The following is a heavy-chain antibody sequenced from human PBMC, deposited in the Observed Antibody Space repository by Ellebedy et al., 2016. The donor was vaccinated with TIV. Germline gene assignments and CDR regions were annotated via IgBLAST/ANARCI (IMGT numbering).Heavy chain of an antibody. J-gene: IGHJ5*02. CDR3: ARFYCSGGSCYSGRWWFDP. CDR2: ISAYNGNT. Sequence: ASVKVSXKASRGTFSSYAISWVRQAPGQGLEWMGWISAYNGNTNYAQKLQGRVTMTTDTSTSTAYMELSSLRSEDTAVYYCARFYCSGGSCYSGRWWFDPWGQGTLVTVSS. CDR1: RGTFSSYA. V-gene: IGHV1-18*01. D-gene: IGHD2-15*01.